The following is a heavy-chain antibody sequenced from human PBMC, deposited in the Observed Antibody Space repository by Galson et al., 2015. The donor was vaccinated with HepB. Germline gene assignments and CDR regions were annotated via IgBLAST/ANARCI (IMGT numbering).Heavy chain of an antibody. D-gene: IGHD3-22*01. V-gene: IGHV1-2*02. CDR1: GYTFTGYY. J-gene: IGHJ5*02. Sequence: SVKVSCKASGYTFTGYYMHWVRQAPGQGLEWMGWINPNSGGTNYAQKFQGRVTMTRDTSISTAYMELSRLRSDDTAVYYCARDSQSPGSEDYYYDSSGWGGFDPWGQGTLVAVSS. CDR2: INPNSGGT. CDR3: ARDSQSPGSEDYYYDSSGWGGFDP.